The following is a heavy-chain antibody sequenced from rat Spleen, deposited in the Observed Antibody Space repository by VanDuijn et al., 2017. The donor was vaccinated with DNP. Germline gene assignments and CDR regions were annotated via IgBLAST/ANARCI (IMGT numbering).Heavy chain of an antibody. V-gene: IGHV5-7*01. Sequence: EVQLVESGGDLVQPGRSLKLSCAASGFTFSDYNMAWVRQAPKKGLEWVATISFDVSRTYYRDSVKGRFTISRDNTKSTLYLQMGSLRSEDTATYYCTRGGVTTLFDYWGQGVMVTVSS. CDR2: ISFDVSRT. D-gene: IGHD1-10*01. CDR3: TRGGVTTLFDY. CDR1: GFTFSDYN. J-gene: IGHJ2*01.